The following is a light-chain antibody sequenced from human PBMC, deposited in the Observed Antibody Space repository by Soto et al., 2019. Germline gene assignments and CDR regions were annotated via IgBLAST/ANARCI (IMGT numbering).Light chain of an antibody. CDR3: CSYAGGPEI. Sequence: QAVLSPLCSVPDSPGQSFTISSTATSSDVGGYKYVSWYQQKPGKAPKLIIYGVSRWPSGVPNRFSGSKSGNRASLTISGLQAEDEGDCYCCSYAGGPEIFGTWTKVTVL. V-gene: IGLV2-11*01. J-gene: IGLJ1*01. CDR1: SSDVGGYKY. CDR2: GVS.